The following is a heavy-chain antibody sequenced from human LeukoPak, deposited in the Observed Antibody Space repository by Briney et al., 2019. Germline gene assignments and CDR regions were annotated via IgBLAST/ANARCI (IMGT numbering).Heavy chain of an antibody. Sequence: SGTLSLTCTVSGGSISSSSYYWGWIRQPPGKGLEWMGSIYYSGSTYYNPSLKSRVTISVDTSKNQFSLKLSSVTAADTAVYYRARGGSRGVFGYWGQGTLVTVSS. CDR1: GGSISSSSYY. J-gene: IGHJ4*02. CDR2: IYYSGST. CDR3: ARGGSRGVFGY. D-gene: IGHD6-13*01. V-gene: IGHV4-39*07.